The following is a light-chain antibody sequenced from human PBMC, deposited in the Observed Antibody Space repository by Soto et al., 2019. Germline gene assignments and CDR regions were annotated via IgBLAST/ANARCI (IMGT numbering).Light chain of an antibody. CDR2: EGS. CDR1: SSDVGSYNL. V-gene: IGLV2-23*01. Sequence: QSALTQPASVSGSPGQSITITWTGTSSDVGSYNLVSWYQQHPGKAPKLMIYEGSKRPSGVSNRFSGSKSGNTASLTISGLQAEDEADYYCCSYAGSSTGWVFGGGTKVTVL. CDR3: CSYAGSSTGWV. J-gene: IGLJ3*02.